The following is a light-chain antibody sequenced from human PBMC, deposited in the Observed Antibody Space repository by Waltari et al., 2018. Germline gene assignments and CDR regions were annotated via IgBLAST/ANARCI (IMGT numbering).Light chain of an antibody. CDR2: AKN. J-gene: IGLJ1*01. CDR1: SLTNYH. CDR3: TSRDISGAWV. Sequence: SSELTQEPAVSVALGQTVEIRCQGDSLTNYHASWYQQRPGQAPKLVIFAKNNRPSEIPDRCSGSGAGNTASLTITGARAEDEADYYCTSRDISGAWVFGSGTKVFVL. V-gene: IGLV3-19*01.